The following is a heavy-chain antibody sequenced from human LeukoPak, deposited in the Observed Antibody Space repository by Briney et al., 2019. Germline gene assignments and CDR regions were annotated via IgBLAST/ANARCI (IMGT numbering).Heavy chain of an antibody. J-gene: IGHJ5*02. V-gene: IGHV3-7*01. CDR2: IKQDGSEK. CDR3: ARDGGIAAA. CDR1: GLTFSSYW. Sequence: PGGSLRLSCAASGLTFSSYWMSWVRQAPGKGLEWVANIKQDGSEKYYVDSVKGRFTISRDNAKNSLYLQMNSLRAEDTAVYYCARDGGIAAAWGQGTLVTVSS. D-gene: IGHD6-13*01.